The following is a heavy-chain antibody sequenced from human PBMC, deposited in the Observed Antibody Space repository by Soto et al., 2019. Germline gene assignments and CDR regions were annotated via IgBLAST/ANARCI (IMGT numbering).Heavy chain of an antibody. CDR1: GYTFTSYG. CDR3: ANQRWYSASASVVPFHY. J-gene: IGHJ4*02. D-gene: IGHD6-13*01. Sequence: ASVKVSCKASGYTFTSYGISWVRQAPGQGLEWMGWISAYNGNTNYAQKLQGRVTMTTDTSTSTAYMELRSLRAEDTAVYYCANQRWYSASASVVPFHYWGQGTLVTVSS. V-gene: IGHV1-18*04. CDR2: ISAYNGNT.